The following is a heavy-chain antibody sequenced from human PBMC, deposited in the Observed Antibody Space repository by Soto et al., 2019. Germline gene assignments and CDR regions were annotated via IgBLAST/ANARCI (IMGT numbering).Heavy chain of an antibody. CDR1: GFMFSTYV. CDR2: IKQGGNEK. Sequence: PGGSLRLSCEASGFMFSTYVMSGVRQAPGKGLELGANIKQGGNEKFYVDAVKGRFTISRDTAKKSLFLQMNSLRPEDTAVYYCVGALTYEVPYYYYGMDVWGQGTTVTVSS. V-gene: IGHV3-7*01. J-gene: IGHJ6*02. D-gene: IGHD3-16*01. CDR3: VGALTYEVPYYYYGMDV.